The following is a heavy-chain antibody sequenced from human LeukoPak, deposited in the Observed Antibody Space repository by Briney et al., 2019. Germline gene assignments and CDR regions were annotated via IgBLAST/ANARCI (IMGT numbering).Heavy chain of an antibody. J-gene: IGHJ4*02. V-gene: IGHV3-21*01. D-gene: IGHD4-17*01. CDR1: GFTFSSYS. CDR2: ISSSSSYI. CDR3: ARSTTATTPYYFDY. Sequence: GGSLRLSRAASGFTFSSYSMNWVRQAPGKGLEWVSSISSSSSYISYADSVKGRFPISRDNAKNSLYLQMNSLRAEDTAVYYCARSTTATTPYYFDYWGQGTLVTVSS.